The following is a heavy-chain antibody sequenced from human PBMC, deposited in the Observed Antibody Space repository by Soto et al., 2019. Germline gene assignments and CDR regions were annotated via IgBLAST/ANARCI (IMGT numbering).Heavy chain of an antibody. CDR2: IDYSGST. D-gene: IGHD3-10*01. CDR3: ARRYGGGFDY. J-gene: IGHJ4*02. V-gene: IGHV4-59*08. Sequence: QVQLQESGPGLVKPSETLSLTCTVSGGSISRYYWSWIRQPPGKGLEWIGYIDYSGSTNNNPSLKSRVAVSVDTTKNQFSLTLSSVTAPATAVYSCARRYGGGFDYWGQGTLVTVSS. CDR1: GGSISRYY.